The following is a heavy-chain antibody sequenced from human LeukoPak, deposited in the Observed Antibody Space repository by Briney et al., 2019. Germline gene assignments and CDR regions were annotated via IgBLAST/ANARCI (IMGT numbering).Heavy chain of an antibody. Sequence: SETLSLTCTVSGGSISSDSYYWAWIRQPPGKGLEWIASIYYSGSTYYNPSLKSRVTISVDTSKNQFSLKLSSVTAADTAVYYCVSIAAAGANFDYWGQGTLVTVSS. CDR3: VSIAAAGANFDY. J-gene: IGHJ4*02. CDR1: GGSISSDSYY. D-gene: IGHD6-13*01. CDR2: IYYSGST. V-gene: IGHV4-39*07.